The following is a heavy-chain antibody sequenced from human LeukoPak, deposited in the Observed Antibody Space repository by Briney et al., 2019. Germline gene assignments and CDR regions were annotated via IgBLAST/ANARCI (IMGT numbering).Heavy chain of an antibody. J-gene: IGHJ4*02. V-gene: IGHV3-7*01. CDR1: GLTFSSYW. CDR2: IKQDGSEK. D-gene: IGHD1-26*01. CDR3: ARDKIMGATRFDY. Sequence: PGGSLRLSCAASGLTFSSYWMTWVRQAPGKGLEWVANIKQDGSEKYYVDSVKGRFTISRDNAKNSLYLQMNSLRVDDTAVYFCARDKIMGATRFDYWGQGALVTVSS.